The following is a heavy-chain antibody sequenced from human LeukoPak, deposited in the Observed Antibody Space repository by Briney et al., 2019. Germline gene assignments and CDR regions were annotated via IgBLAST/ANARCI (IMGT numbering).Heavy chain of an antibody. CDR3: TIQPPPILGRDY. V-gene: IGHV3-30*03. CDR2: ISYDGSNK. J-gene: IGHJ4*02. CDR1: GFTFSSYG. Sequence: GGSLRLSCAASGFTFSSYGMHWVRQAPGKGLEWVAVISYDGSNKYYADSVKGRFTISRDNSKNTLYLQMNSLRAEDTAVYYCTIQPPPILGRDYWGQGTLVTVSS. D-gene: IGHD1-26*01.